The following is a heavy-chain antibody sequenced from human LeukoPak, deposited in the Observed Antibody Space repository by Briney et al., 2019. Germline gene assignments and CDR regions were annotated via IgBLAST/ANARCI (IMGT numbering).Heavy chain of an antibody. CDR3: ARAIPYDSSGFDAFDI. D-gene: IGHD3-22*01. V-gene: IGHV1-69*04. CDR1: GGTFSSYA. CDR2: IIPILGIA. Sequence: SVKVSCKASGGTFSSYAISWVRQAPGQGLEWMGRIIPILGIANYAQKFQGRVTITADKSTSTAYMELSSLRSEDTAVYYCARAIPYDSSGFDAFDIWGQGTMVTVSS. J-gene: IGHJ3*02.